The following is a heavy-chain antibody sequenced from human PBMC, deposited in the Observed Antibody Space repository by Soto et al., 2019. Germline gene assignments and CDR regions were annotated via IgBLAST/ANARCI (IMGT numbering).Heavy chain of an antibody. CDR3: ARELRGLEV. CDR1: GGSVSSYH. CDR2: IYYSGST. V-gene: IGHV4-59*02. Sequence: QVQLQESGPGLVKPSETLSLTCTVSGGSVSSYHCNWIRQAPGKGLESIGYIYYSGSTNYNPSLKSRVTISEDMSKKQFSLKLSSVTAADTAVDYCARELRGLEVWGHGTTVTVSS. J-gene: IGHJ6*02. D-gene: IGHD3-16*01.